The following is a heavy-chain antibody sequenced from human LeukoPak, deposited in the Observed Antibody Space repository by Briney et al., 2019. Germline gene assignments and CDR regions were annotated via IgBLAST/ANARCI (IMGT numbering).Heavy chain of an antibody. Sequence: GGTLRLSCAASGFTFSDFDMTWVRQAPGKGLEWVSSFSSSGGSTSYADSVKGRFTISRDNSKNTLYLQMNSLRAEDTAVYYCARDPYSGGYGAYYYYMDVWGKGTTVTVSS. CDR3: ARDPYSGGYGAYYYYMDV. D-gene: IGHD1-26*01. J-gene: IGHJ6*03. CDR2: FSSSGGST. CDR1: GFTFSDFD. V-gene: IGHV3-23*01.